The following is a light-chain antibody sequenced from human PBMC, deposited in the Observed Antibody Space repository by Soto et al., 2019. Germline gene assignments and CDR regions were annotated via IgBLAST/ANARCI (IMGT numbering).Light chain of an antibody. Sequence: EIVLTQSPGTLSLSPGERATLSCRASQSVTSSYLAWYQQKPGQAPRRLIYGASSRATGIPDRFGGSGSGTDFTLTISRLEPKDLAVYYCQPYDSSPRNFGKGTKVEIK. CDR2: GAS. CDR1: QSVTSSY. J-gene: IGKJ1*01. CDR3: QPYDSSPRN. V-gene: IGKV3-20*01.